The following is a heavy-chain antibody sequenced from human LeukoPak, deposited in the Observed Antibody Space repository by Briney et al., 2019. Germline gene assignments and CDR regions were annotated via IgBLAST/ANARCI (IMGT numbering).Heavy chain of an antibody. CDR3: ARGRWCHAPSCGAYFDY. V-gene: IGHV4-59*02. Sequence: SEALSLTCTVSGDSVTTYYWSWLRQPPGKGLEWIGYIYNSGNYNPSLKGRVTISVDTSKNQFSLNLNSVTAADTAVYYCARGRWCHAPSCGAYFDYWGQGILVTVSS. CDR1: GDSVTTYY. J-gene: IGHJ4*02. CDR2: IYNSG. D-gene: IGHD2-2*01.